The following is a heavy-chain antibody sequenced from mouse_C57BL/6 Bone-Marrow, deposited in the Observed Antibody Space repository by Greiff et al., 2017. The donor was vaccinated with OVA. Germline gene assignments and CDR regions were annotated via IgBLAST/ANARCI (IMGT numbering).Heavy chain of an antibody. CDR3: AREGYPYYFDY. J-gene: IGHJ2*01. D-gene: IGHD3-1*01. CDR1: GYTFTSYW. CDR2: IDPSDSYT. V-gene: IGHV1-69*01. Sequence: VQLQQPGAELVMPGASVKLSCKASGYTFTSYWMHWVKQRPGQGLEWIGEIDPSDSYTNYNQQFKGKSTLTVDKSYSTAYMQLSSLTSDDSAVYYCAREGYPYYFDYWGPGTTLTVSS.